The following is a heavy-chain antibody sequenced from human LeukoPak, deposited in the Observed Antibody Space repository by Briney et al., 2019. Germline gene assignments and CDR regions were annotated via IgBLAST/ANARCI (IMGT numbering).Heavy chain of an antibody. Sequence: PSETLSLTCAVYGGSFSGYYWSWIRQPPGKGLEWIGEINHSGSTNYNPSLKSRVTISVDTSKNQFSLKLSSVTAADTAVYYCARGWYSGTVITWGQGTLVTVSS. CDR3: ARGWYSGTVIT. CDR1: GGSFSGYY. V-gene: IGHV4-34*01. CDR2: INHSGST. J-gene: IGHJ5*02. D-gene: IGHD3-10*01.